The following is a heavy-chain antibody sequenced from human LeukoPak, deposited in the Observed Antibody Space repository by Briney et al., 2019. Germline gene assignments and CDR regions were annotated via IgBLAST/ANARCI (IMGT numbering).Heavy chain of an antibody. Sequence: PGGSLRLSCAASGFTFSSYGMSWVRQAPGKGLEWVSAISGSGGSTYYADSVKGRFTISRDNSKNTLYLQVNSLRAEDTAVYYCAKGRYFDWLLFDYWGQGTLVTVSS. CDR2: ISGSGGST. V-gene: IGHV3-23*01. CDR1: GFTFSSYG. J-gene: IGHJ4*02. CDR3: AKGRYFDWLLFDY. D-gene: IGHD3-9*01.